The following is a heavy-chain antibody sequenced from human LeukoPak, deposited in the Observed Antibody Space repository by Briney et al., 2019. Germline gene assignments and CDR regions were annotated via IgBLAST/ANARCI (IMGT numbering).Heavy chain of an antibody. V-gene: IGHV3-23*01. CDR3: ARGRAYYDSSGYWNYGY. J-gene: IGHJ4*02. CDR1: GFPFNSYA. CDR2: IIGSGGST. Sequence: PGGSLRLSCAASGFPFNSYAMSWVRPAPGKGLGGVSAIIGSGGSTYYADSVKGRFTISRDNSKNTLYLQMNSLRAEDTAVYYCARGRAYYDSSGYWNYGYWGQGTLVTVSS. D-gene: IGHD3-22*01.